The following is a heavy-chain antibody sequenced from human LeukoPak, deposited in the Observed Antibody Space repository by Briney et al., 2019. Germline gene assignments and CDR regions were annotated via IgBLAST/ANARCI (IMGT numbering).Heavy chain of an antibody. J-gene: IGHJ4*02. CDR2: ISSSSSYI. CDR1: GFTFSSYS. D-gene: IGHD6-13*01. V-gene: IGHV3-21*01. CDR3: ARDFIAAAFNFDY. Sequence: GGSLRLSCAASGFTFSSYSMNWVRQAPGKGLEWVSSISSSSSYIYYADSVKGRFTISRDNAKNSLYLQMNSLRAEDTAVYYCARDFIAAAFNFDYWGQGTLVTVSS.